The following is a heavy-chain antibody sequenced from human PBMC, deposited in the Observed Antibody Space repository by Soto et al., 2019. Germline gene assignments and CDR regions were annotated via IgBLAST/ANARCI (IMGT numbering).Heavy chain of an antibody. CDR2: INPNSGGT. CDR3: ARSGYSSNKRDAFDI. J-gene: IGHJ3*02. Sequence: VQLVQSGAEVKKPGASVKVSCKASGYTFTGYYMHWVRQAPGQGLEWMGWINPNSGGTNYAQKFQGWVTMTRDTSISTAYMELSRLRSDDTAVYYCARSGYSSNKRDAFDIWGQGTMVTVSS. V-gene: IGHV1-2*04. CDR1: GYTFTGYY. D-gene: IGHD6-13*01.